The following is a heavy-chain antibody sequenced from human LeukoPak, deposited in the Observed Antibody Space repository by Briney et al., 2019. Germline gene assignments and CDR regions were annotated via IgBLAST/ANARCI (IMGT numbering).Heavy chain of an antibody. CDR1: GGSISSYY. V-gene: IGHV4-59*01. CDR3: ARDSFSSWSGNDAFDI. J-gene: IGHJ3*02. CDR2: IYYSGST. D-gene: IGHD6-13*01. Sequence: SETQSLTCTVSGGSISSYYWSWIRQPPGKGLEWIGYIYYSGSTNYNPSLKSRVTISVDTSKNQFSLKLSSVTAADTAVYYCARDSFSSWSGNDAFDIWGQGTMVTVSS.